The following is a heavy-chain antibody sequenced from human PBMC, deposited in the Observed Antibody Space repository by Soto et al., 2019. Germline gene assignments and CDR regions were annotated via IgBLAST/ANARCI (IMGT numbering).Heavy chain of an antibody. J-gene: IGHJ4*02. V-gene: IGHV4-4*02. CDR2: IYHSGST. CDR1: GGSISSSNW. CDR3: ASIAVAGTERYYFDY. Sequence: PSETLSLTCAVSGGSISSSNWWSWVRQPPGKGLEWIGEIYHSGSTNYNPSLKSRVTISVDKSKNQFSLKLSSVAAADTAVYYCASIAVAGTERYYFDYWGQGTLVTVSS. D-gene: IGHD6-19*01.